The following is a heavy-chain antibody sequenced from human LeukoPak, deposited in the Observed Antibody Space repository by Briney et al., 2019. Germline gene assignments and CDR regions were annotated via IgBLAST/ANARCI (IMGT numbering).Heavy chain of an antibody. CDR1: GGSISSSSYS. D-gene: IGHD1-26*01. CDR3: ARGSGSYYVVIDY. J-gene: IGHJ4*02. Sequence: TSESLSLTWTVSGGSISSSSYSWGWIRQPPGKGLGWIGSIYYSGSTYYNPSLKSRVTISVDTSKNQFSLKLSSVTAADTAVYYCARGSGSYYVVIDYWGQGTLVTVSS. CDR2: IYYSGST. V-gene: IGHV4-39*01.